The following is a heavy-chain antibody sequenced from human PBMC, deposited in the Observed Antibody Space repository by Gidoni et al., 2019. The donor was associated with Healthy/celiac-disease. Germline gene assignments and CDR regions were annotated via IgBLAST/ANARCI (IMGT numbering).Heavy chain of an antibody. CDR2: ISYDGSNK. CDR3: AKASAVAGTEEDWFDY. V-gene: IGHV3-30*18. CDR1: TFSSYG. J-gene: IGHJ4*02. Sequence: TFSSYGMHWVRQAPGKGLEWVAVISYDGSNKYYADSVKGRFTISRDNSKNTLYLQMNSLRAEDTAVYYCAKASAVAGTEEDWFDYWGQGTLVTVSS. D-gene: IGHD6-19*01.